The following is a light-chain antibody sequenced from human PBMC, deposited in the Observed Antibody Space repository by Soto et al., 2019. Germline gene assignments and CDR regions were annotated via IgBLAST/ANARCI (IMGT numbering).Light chain of an antibody. V-gene: IGKV1-5*01. CDR2: ATS. Sequence: DIQMTQSPSTLSASGGDRVTITCRASQSISSWLAWYQQKLGRAPKLLIFATSTLIRGVPSRFSGRGSGTEFTLTISSLQVDDYATFYCQQYHTDWTFGQGTKVDIK. CDR1: QSISSW. CDR3: QQYHTDWT. J-gene: IGKJ1*01.